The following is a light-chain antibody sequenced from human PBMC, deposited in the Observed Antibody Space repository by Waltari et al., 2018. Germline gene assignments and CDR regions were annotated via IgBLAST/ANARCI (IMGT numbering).Light chain of an antibody. CDR2: RSA. CDR1: RNNVGNQR. J-gene: IGLJ3*02. Sequence: QAGLIQPPSVSRALGQTATLTCAGNRNNVGNQRVAWLQQHQGHPPKHLPYRSANRPEGISEGFSASRSGNTASLTITGRQADDEADYYGLAWDKDLVAVVFGGGTKLTVL. CDR3: LAWDKDLVAVV. V-gene: IGLV10-54*04.